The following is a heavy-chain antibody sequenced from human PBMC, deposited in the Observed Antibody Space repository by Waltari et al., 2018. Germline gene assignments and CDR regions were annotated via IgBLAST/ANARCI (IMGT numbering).Heavy chain of an antibody. CDR3: ATSLTYYYDSSGYYHPGGFDY. CDR2: ISAYNGNT. Sequence: QVQLVQSGAEVKKPGASVKVSCKASGYTFTTYGISWVRQAPGQGLEWMGWISAYNGNTKYAQNLQGRVTMTTDTSTSTAYMELRSLRSDDTAVYYCATSLTYYYDSSGYYHPGGFDYWGQGTLVTVSS. J-gene: IGHJ4*02. D-gene: IGHD3-22*01. CDR1: GYTFTTYG. V-gene: IGHV1-18*01.